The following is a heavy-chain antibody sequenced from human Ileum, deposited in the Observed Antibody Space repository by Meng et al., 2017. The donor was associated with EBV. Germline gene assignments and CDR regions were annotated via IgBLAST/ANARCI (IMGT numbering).Heavy chain of an antibody. V-gene: IGHV2-5*01. CDR2: IYGQGDK. D-gene: IGHD6-13*01. CDR3: ALRPRQLLRGWFDS. CDR1: GFSLSTSGVG. J-gene: IGHJ5*01. Sequence: HITLKESAPTVVKPTQTLPLTCTFSGFSLSTSGVGVGWIRQPPGKALEWLAMIYGQGDKHYSPSLTSRLTITKDTSKNQVVLTMTYMDSVDTATYYCALRPRQLLRGWFDSWGQGALVTVSS.